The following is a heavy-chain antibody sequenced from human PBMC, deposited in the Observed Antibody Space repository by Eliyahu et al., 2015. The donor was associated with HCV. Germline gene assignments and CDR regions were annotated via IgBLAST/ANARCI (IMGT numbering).Heavy chain of an antibody. Sequence: QVQLQESGPGLVKPSETLSLTCTVSGYSISSGYYWGWIRQPPGKGLEWIGGFYHSGSTYYNPSLKSRVTISVDTSKNQFSLKLSSVTAADTAVYYCARVSVADRLIDIWGQGTMVTVSS. CDR1: GYSISSGYY. CDR3: ARVSVADRLIDI. V-gene: IGHV4-38-2*02. CDR2: FYHSGST. J-gene: IGHJ3*02. D-gene: IGHD4-23*01.